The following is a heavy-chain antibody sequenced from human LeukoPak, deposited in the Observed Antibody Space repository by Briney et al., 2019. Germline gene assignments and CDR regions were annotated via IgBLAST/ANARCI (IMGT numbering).Heavy chain of an antibody. Sequence: SETLSLTCTVSGGSISTYYWSWIRQPPGKGLEWIGYIYYSGTINYTPSLKSRVTISVDTSKNRFSLKLSSVTAADTAVYYCARDHKEILWFGELLHYLASPPSAFDIWGQGTMVTVSS. CDR2: IYYSGTI. CDR1: GGSISTYY. J-gene: IGHJ3*02. V-gene: IGHV4-59*01. D-gene: IGHD3-10*01. CDR3: ARDHKEILWFGELLHYLASPPSAFDI.